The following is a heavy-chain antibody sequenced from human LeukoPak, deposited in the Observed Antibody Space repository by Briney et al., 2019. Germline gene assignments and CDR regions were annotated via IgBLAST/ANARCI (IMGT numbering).Heavy chain of an antibody. CDR1: GYTFTSYD. J-gene: IGHJ4*02. V-gene: IGHV1-8*01. CDR2: VNPNSGNT. D-gene: IGHD5-12*01. CDR3: ARSYSGYDSGGYGY. Sequence: ASVKVSCKASGYTFTSYDINWVRQATGQGLEWMGWVNPNSGNTGYAQKFQGRVTMTRNTSISTAYMGLSSLRSEDTAVYYCARSYSGYDSGGYGYWGQGTLVTVSS.